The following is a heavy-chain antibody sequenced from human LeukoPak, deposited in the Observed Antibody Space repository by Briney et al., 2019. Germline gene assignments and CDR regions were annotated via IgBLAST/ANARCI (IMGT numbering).Heavy chain of an antibody. D-gene: IGHD2-2*01. CDR2: IYSGGST. J-gene: IGHJ4*02. V-gene: IGHV3-53*04. Sequence: GGSLRLSCAASGFTVSSNYMSWVHQAPGKGLEWVSVIYSGGSTYYADSVKGRFTLSRHNSKNTLYLQMNSLRAEDTAVYYCATWAPFCSSTSCYYFDYWGQGTLVTVSS. CDR3: ATWAPFCSSTSCYYFDY. CDR1: GFTVSSNY.